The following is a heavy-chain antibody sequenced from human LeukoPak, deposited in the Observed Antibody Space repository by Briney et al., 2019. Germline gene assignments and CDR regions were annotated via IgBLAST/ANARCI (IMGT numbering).Heavy chain of an antibody. J-gene: IGHJ3*02. D-gene: IGHD2/OR15-2a*01. CDR1: GFSLRTSGMC. V-gene: IGHV2-70*11. Sequence: SGPTLAVPRRPLTLTYTFSGFSLRTSGMCGSWIRQPPGKALEWLARLDWDEEKYYITSLKTRLTISKDTSKNQVVLKMTNIDPVDTATYYCARMDLIGILRYASDIWGQGTMVTVSS. CDR3: ARMDLIGILRYASDI. CDR2: LDWDEEK.